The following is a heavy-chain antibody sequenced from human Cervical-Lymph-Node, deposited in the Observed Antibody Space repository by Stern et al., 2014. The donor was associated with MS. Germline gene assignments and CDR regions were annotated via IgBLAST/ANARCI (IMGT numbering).Heavy chain of an antibody. Sequence: VQLVQSGAELIRPGESLXISCKGSGFKFSIYWIAWVRQMPGKGQEWMGIIYPGDSETRYSPSFQGQVTMSAHKSTRTAYLQWSTLNASDTAMYFCARQTTAWASDVWGQGTLVTVSS. CDR2: IYPGDSET. V-gene: IGHV5-51*01. CDR3: ARQTTAWASDV. CDR1: GFKFSIYW. D-gene: IGHD1-14*01. J-gene: IGHJ4*02.